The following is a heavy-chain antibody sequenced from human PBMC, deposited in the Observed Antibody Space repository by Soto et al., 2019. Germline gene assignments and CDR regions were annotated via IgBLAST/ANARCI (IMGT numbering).Heavy chain of an antibody. V-gene: IGHV1-3*01. CDR2: INAGNGNT. CDR1: GYTFTSYA. J-gene: IGHJ4*02. CDR3: ARVSPPYYDFWSGYSTDYYFDY. D-gene: IGHD3-3*01. Sequence: GASVKVSCKASGYTFTSYAMHWVRQAPGQRLEWMGWINAGNGNTKYSQKFQGRVTITRDTSASTAYMELSSLRSEDTAVYYCARVSPPYYDFWSGYSTDYYFDYWGQGTLVTVSS.